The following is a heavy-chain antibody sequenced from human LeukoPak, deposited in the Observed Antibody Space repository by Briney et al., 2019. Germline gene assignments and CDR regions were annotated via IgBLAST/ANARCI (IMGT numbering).Heavy chain of an antibody. Sequence: PGGSLRLSCAASGFTFSSYAMSWVRQAPGKGLEWVSAISGSGGSTYYADSVKGRFTISRDNSKNTLYLQMNSLRAEDTAVYYCARGGLKPQDAFDIWGQGAMVTVSS. CDR2: ISGSGGST. D-gene: IGHD3-10*01. CDR1: GFTFSSYA. J-gene: IGHJ3*02. CDR3: ARGGLKPQDAFDI. V-gene: IGHV3-23*01.